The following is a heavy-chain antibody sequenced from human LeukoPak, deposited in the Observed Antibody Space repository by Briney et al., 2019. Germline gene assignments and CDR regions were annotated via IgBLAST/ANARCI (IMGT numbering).Heavy chain of an antibody. D-gene: IGHD3-10*01. V-gene: IGHV4-34*01. CDR2: INHSGST. J-gene: IGHJ4*02. Sequence: PSETLSLTCTVSGGSISGHYWTWIRQPPGKGLEWIGEINHSGSTNYNPSLKSRVTISVDTSKNQFSLKLSSVTAADTAVYYCASITMVRGIDYWGQGTLVTVSS. CDR3: ASITMVRGIDY. CDR1: GGSISGHY.